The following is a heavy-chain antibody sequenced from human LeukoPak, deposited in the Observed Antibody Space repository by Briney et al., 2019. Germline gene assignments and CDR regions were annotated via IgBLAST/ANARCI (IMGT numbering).Heavy chain of an antibody. D-gene: IGHD4-11*01. V-gene: IGHV3-21*01. CDR1: GFTFSSYS. Sequence: GGSLRPSCAASGFTFSSYSMNWVRQAPGKGLEWVSSISSSSSYIYYADSVKGRFTISRDNAKNSLYLQMNSLRAEDAAVYYCARDDRDMTTVTTLDYWGQGTLVTVSS. CDR2: ISSSSSYI. J-gene: IGHJ4*02. CDR3: ARDDRDMTTVTTLDY.